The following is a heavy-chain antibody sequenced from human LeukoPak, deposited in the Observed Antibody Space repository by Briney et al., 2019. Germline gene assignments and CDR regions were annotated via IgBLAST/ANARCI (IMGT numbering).Heavy chain of an antibody. Sequence: GGSLRLSCAASGFTFSSYAMHWVRQAPGKGLEWVAVISYDGSNKYYADSVKGRFTISRDNSKNTLYLQMNSLRAEDTAVYYCARGQSSDRYYYYYGMDVWGQGTTVTVSS. V-gene: IGHV3-30-3*01. J-gene: IGHJ6*02. CDR2: ISYDGSNK. CDR3: ARGQSSDRYYYYYGMDV. CDR1: GFTFSSYA. D-gene: IGHD5/OR15-5a*01.